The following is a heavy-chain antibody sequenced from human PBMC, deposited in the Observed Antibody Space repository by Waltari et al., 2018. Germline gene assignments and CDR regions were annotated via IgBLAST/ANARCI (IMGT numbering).Heavy chain of an antibody. CDR1: SGSIKRDNYY. J-gene: IGHJ4*02. D-gene: IGHD3-10*01. CDR2: IYYSGST. V-gene: IGHV4-39*01. Sequence: PGLVKPSETLSLNCTVSSGSIKRDNYYWGWVRQPPGMPLEWIGSIYYSGSTFHNPSLTSRVIMSVDPSKNQLSLRLRSATAADTAIYYCVRHLFGSGNYYYFESWGQGALVTVSS. CDR3: VRHLFGSGNYYYFES.